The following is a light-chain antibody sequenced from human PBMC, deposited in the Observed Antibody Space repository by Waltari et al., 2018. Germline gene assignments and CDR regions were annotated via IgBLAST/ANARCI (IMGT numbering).Light chain of an antibody. J-gene: IGLJ2*01. CDR2: EVS. Sequence: QSALTQPAPVSGSPGQSITISCTGTSSDVGGYNYVSWYQQHPGKAPKLMIYEVSNRPSGVSNRFSGSKSGNTASLTISGLQAEDEADYYCSSYTSSSTLDVFGGGTKLTVL. V-gene: IGLV2-14*01. CDR1: SSDVGGYNY. CDR3: SSYTSSSTLDV.